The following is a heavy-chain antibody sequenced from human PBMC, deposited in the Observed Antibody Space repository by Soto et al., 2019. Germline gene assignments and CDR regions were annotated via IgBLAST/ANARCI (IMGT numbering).Heavy chain of an antibody. D-gene: IGHD3-16*01. CDR2: IDYSGST. Sequence: SVTLSRTGTVAGGSSGWYYWILIRQPPGKGLEWIGHIDYSGSTYYNPSLKSRVTISVVTSKNQFSLKLSSVTAADTAGDNSASLKRFTLPTDYPGQANRGAVS. V-gene: IGHV4-59*05. J-gene: IGHJ4*02. CDR3: ASLKRFTLPTDY. CDR1: GGSSGWYY.